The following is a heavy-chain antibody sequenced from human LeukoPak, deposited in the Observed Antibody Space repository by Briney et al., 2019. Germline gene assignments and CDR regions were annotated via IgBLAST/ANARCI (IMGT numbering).Heavy chain of an antibody. CDR2: MNPNSGNT. CDR3: ARGRPASFDP. V-gene: IGHV1-8*03. Sequence: VASVKVSCKASGYTFTSYDINWVRQAIGQGLEWLGWMNPNSGNTGYAQKFQGRVAISRDTSISTAYMELSSLRSEDTAVYYCARGRPASFDPWGQGTLVTVSP. D-gene: IGHD2-2*01. J-gene: IGHJ5*02. CDR1: GYTFTSYD.